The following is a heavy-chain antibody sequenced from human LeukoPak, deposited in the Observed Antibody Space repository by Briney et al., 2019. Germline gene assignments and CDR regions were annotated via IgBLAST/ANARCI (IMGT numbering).Heavy chain of an antibody. J-gene: IGHJ6*03. D-gene: IGHD1-26*01. CDR1: GFTFSSYS. CDR3: ARDTEGGSYFHLYYYYYMDV. CDR2: ISSSSSSTI. V-gene: IGHV3-48*04. Sequence: GGSLRLSCAASGFTFSSYSMNWVRQAPGKGLEWVSYISSSSSSTIYYADSVKGRFTISRDNAKNTLYLQMNSLRAEDTAVHYCARDTEGGSYFHLYYYYYMDVWGKGTTVTISS.